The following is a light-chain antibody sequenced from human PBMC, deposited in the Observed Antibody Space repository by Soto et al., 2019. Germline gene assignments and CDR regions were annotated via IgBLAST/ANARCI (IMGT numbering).Light chain of an antibody. CDR1: QSVSGY. J-gene: IGKJ1*01. CDR2: DAS. CDR3: QQSYSPPWT. Sequence: EIVLTQSPATLSLSPGNRATLSCRASQSVSGYLAWYQQKPGQAPRLLIYDASNRATGIPSRFSGSGSGTDFTLTINSLQPEDFATYYCQQSYSPPWTFGQGTKVEIK. V-gene: IGKV3-11*01.